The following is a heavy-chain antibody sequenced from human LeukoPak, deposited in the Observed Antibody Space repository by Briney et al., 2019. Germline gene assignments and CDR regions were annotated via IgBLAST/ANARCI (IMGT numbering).Heavy chain of an antibody. CDR1: GGSISSSSYY. V-gene: IGHV4-39*01. J-gene: IGHJ4*02. CDR3: ARGEWLRSWFGY. CDR2: IYYSGST. D-gene: IGHD5-12*01. Sequence: SETLSLTCTVSGGSISSSSYYWGWIRQPPGKGLEWIGSIYYSGSTYYNPSLKSRVTISVDTSKNQFSLKLSSVTAADTAVYYCARGEWLRSWFGYWGQGTLVTVSS.